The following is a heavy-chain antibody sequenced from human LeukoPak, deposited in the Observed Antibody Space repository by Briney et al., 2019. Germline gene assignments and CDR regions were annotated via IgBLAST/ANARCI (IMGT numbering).Heavy chain of an antibody. CDR1: GGSISSYY. CDR3: ARHYTGVFGFDP. CDR2: IYYSGST. V-gene: IGHV4-59*01. J-gene: IGHJ5*02. Sequence: SETLSLTCTVSGGSISSYYWSWIRQPPGKGLEWIGYIYYSGSTNYNPSLESRVAISIDTSKNQFSLRLSSVTAADTALYYCARHYTGVFGFDPWGQGTLVAVSS. D-gene: IGHD7-27*01.